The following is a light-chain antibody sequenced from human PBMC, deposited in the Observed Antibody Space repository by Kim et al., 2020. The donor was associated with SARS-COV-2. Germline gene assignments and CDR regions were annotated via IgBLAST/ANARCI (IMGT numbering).Light chain of an antibody. J-gene: IGKJ1*01. CDR3: QQGYTTPLT. Sequence: ASVGDRVTITCRASQTIKSYLNWYQQKPGKAPKLLIYAAASLQSGVPSSFSGSGSGTDFTLTISSLQPEDFATYYCQQGYTTPLTFGQGTKVDIK. CDR1: QTIKSY. V-gene: IGKV1-39*01. CDR2: AAA.